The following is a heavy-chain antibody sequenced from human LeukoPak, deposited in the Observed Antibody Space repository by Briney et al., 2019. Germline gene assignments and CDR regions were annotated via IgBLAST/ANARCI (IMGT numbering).Heavy chain of an antibody. CDR2: ISYDGSNK. CDR3: ARDIVTDGSGWFDFDY. J-gene: IGHJ4*02. CDR1: GFTFSSYA. V-gene: IGHV3-30-3*01. Sequence: GGSLRLSCAASGFTFSSYAMHWVRQAPGKGLEWVAVISYDGSNKYYADSVKGRFTISRDNSKNTLYLQMNSLRAEDTAVYYCARDIVTDGSGWFDFDYWGQGTLVTVSS. D-gene: IGHD6-19*01.